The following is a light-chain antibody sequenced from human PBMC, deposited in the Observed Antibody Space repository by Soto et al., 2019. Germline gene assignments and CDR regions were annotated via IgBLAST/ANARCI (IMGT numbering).Light chain of an antibody. V-gene: IGKV3-15*01. CDR2: DAS. CDR1: QSVSKN. J-gene: IGKJ1*01. Sequence: EILLTQSPSTLSLSAGERATITCRASQSVSKNLAWYQQKPGQVPRLLIFDASTLPTGIPSRFGGSGSGTEFITTSSLLHSEDFAVYCCQHYNYWVWTFGQGTKVDIK. CDR3: QHYNYWVWT.